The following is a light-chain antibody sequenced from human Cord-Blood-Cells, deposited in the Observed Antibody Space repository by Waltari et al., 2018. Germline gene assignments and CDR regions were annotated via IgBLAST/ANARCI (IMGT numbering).Light chain of an antibody. CDR1: SSTIGSNT. J-gene: IGLJ3*02. Sequence: QSVLTQPPSASGTPGQRVTISCSGSSSTIGSNTVTWYQQLPGTAPKLLIYRNNQRPSGVPDRFSGSNSGTSASLAISGLQAEDEADYYCAAWDDSLNGPVFGGGTKLTVL. CDR2: RNN. V-gene: IGLV1-44*01. CDR3: AAWDDSLNGPV.